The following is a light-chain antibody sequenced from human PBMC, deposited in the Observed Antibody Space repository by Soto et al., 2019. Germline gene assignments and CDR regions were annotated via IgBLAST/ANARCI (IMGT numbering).Light chain of an antibody. CDR1: QSISSY. V-gene: IGKV1-39*01. CDR3: QQSYRTPLT. Sequence: DIQMTQSPSSLSASVGDRVTITCRASQSISSYLNWYKQKPGKAPQLLIYAASSLKSGVTSRFSGSESGTYFTLTISSLQREDIATYYCQQSYRTPLTFGGGTKVEIK. CDR2: AAS. J-gene: IGKJ4*01.